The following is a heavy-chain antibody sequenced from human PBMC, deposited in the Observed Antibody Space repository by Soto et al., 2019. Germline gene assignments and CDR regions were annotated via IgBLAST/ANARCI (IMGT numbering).Heavy chain of an antibody. CDR2: VSATAVTT. CDR3: AKDRLAGGFDY. Sequence: DVQLVDSGGGLVQPGGSLRLSCAASGFTFSNYAMRWVRQAPGKGLEWVSLVSATAVTTYYTDSVKGRFTISRDNSRNTVYLQMNSLRADDTAVYYCAKDRLAGGFDYWGQGPLATVSS. CDR1: GFTFSNYA. V-gene: IGHV3-23*04. J-gene: IGHJ4*02. D-gene: IGHD3-16*01.